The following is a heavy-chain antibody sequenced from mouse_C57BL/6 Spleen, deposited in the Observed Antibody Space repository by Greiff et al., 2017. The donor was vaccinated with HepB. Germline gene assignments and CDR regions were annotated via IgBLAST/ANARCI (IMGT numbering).Heavy chain of an antibody. V-gene: IGHV5-4*01. D-gene: IGHD1-1*01. CDR3: ARDYYYGSGFDY. CDR1: GFTFSSYA. J-gene: IGHJ2*01. Sequence: EVKLVESGGGLVKPGGSLKLSCAASGFTFSSYAMSWVRQTPEKRLEWVATISDGGSYTYYPDNVKGRFTISRDNAKNNLYLQMSHLKSEDTAMYYCARDYYYGSGFDYWGQGTTLTVSA. CDR2: ISDGGSYT.